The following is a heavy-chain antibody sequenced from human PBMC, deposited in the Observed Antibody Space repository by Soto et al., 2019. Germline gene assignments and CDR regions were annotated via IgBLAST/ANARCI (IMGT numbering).Heavy chain of an antibody. Sequence: EVQLVESGGGLVQPGGSLRLSRAASGFTLSSYSMNWVRQAPGKGLEWVSYISSSSSTIYYADSVKGRFTISRDNAKNSLWLQMNSLRDEDTAVYYCARGGAYKIDYWGQGTLVTVSS. V-gene: IGHV3-48*02. CDR3: ARGGAYKIDY. J-gene: IGHJ4*02. CDR2: ISSSSSTI. D-gene: IGHD1-20*01. CDR1: GFTLSSYS.